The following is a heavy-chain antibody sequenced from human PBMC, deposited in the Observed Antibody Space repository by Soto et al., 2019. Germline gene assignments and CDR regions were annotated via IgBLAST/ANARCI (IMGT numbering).Heavy chain of an antibody. D-gene: IGHD3-22*01. V-gene: IGHV4-39*01. CDR3: ARDYDSSGDY. CDR1: GGSIITSSYF. CDR2: IYYSGST. J-gene: IGHJ4*02. Sequence: PSETLSLTCTVSGGSIITSSYFWGWIRQPPGKGLEWIGSIYYSGSTYYNPSLKSRVTISVDTSKNQFSLKLSSVTAADTAVYYCARDYDSSGDYWGQGTLVTVSS.